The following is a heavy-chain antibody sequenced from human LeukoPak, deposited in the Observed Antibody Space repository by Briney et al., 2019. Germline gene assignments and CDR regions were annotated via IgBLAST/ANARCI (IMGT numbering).Heavy chain of an antibody. CDR2: IYYSGST. D-gene: IGHD6-19*01. CDR1: GGSISSSSYY. J-gene: IGHJ4*02. Sequence: SETLSLTCTVSGGSISSSSYYWGWIRQPPGKGLEWIGSIYYSGSTYYNPSLKSRVTISVDTSKNQFYLKLSSVTAADTAVYYCATKGYSSGWSFDYWGRGTLVTVSS. V-gene: IGHV4-39*07. CDR3: ATKGYSSGWSFDY.